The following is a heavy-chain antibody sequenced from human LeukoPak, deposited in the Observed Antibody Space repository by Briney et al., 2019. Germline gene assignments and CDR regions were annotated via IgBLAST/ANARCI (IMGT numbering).Heavy chain of an antibody. CDR1: GGSISSGSYY. Sequence: SQTLSLTCTVSGGSISSGSYYWSWIRQPAGKGLEWIGRIYSSGSTNYNPSLKSRVTISVDTSKNQFSLKLSSVTAADTAVYYCARRSAAKDAFDIWGQGTKVTVSS. V-gene: IGHV4-61*02. J-gene: IGHJ3*02. D-gene: IGHD6-25*01. CDR3: ARRSAAKDAFDI. CDR2: IYSSGST.